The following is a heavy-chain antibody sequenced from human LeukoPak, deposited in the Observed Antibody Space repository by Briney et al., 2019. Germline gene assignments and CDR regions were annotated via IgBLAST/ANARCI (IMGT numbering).Heavy chain of an antibody. J-gene: IGHJ6*02. CDR1: GFTFSSYG. V-gene: IGHV3-30*03. Sequence: GGSLRLSCAASGFTFSSYGMHWVRQAPGKGLEWVAVISYDGSNKYYADSVKGRFTISRDNSKNTLYLQMNSLRSDDTAVYYCASVLRSGYYYGMDVWGQGTTVTVSS. CDR2: ISYDGSNK. CDR3: ASVLRSGYYYGMDV. D-gene: IGHD3-3*01.